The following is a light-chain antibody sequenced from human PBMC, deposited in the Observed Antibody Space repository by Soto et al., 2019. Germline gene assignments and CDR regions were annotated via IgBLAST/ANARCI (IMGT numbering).Light chain of an antibody. CDR3: QQYGRSPGT. CDR2: GAS. CDR1: QSVSSSY. J-gene: IGKJ1*01. Sequence: EIVLPQYPGTLSLSPGERATLSCRASQSVSSSYLAWYQQKPGQAPRLLIYGASSRATGIPDRFSGSGSGNAFTITILRLEPDDLAFYYCQQYGRSPGTFGQGTKVDIK. V-gene: IGKV3-20*01.